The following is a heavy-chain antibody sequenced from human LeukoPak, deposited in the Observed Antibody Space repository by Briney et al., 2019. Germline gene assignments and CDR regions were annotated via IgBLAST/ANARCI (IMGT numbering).Heavy chain of an antibody. Sequence: SETLSLTCTVSGGSISGYYWNWSRQPPGKGVEWIGNLYYMRGAWYKSSLKSRVTMSVDTSKNQFSLKLSSVTAADTAVYYCARGRPGIAEYFDYWGQGTLVTVSS. CDR3: ARGRPGIAEYFDY. V-gene: IGHV4-59*12. J-gene: IGHJ4*02. CDR2: LYYMRGA. D-gene: IGHD6-13*01. CDR1: GGSISGYY.